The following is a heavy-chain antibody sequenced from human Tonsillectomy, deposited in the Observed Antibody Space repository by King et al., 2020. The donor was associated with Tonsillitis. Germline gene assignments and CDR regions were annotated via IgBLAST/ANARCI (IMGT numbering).Heavy chain of an antibody. V-gene: IGHV4-34*01. CDR3: ARVSGSYGGGFDS. J-gene: IGHJ4*02. D-gene: IGHD1-26*01. CDR1: GGPFSDYY. Sequence: VQLQQWGAGLLKPSDTLSLTCAVYGGPFSDYYWSWIRQPPGKGLEWIGQTNHSGNTNYNPSLNSRVTMSLDTSKNQVSVRLSSVTAADTAVYYCARVSGSYGGGFDSWGQGTLVTVSS. CDR2: TNHSGNT.